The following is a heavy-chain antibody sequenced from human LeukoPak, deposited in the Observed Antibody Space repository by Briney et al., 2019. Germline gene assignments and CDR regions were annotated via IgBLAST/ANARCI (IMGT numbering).Heavy chain of an antibody. D-gene: IGHD3-22*01. J-gene: IGHJ4*02. V-gene: IGHV3-30*18. Sequence: GGSLRLSCAASGFSFSSYGMHWVRQAPGKGLEWVAVISYDGNNENYADSVKGRFTISRDNSKNTLYLQMNSLRAEDTAVYYCAKDTYYLDSSGYYTFDYWGQGTLVTVSS. CDR2: ISYDGNNE. CDR3: AKDTYYLDSSGYYTFDY. CDR1: GFSFSSYG.